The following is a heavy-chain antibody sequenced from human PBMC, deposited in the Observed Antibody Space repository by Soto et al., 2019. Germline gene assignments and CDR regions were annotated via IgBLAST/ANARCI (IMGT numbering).Heavy chain of an antibody. CDR1: GGTFSSYA. J-gene: IGHJ5*02. V-gene: IGHV1-69*13. CDR3: ARGGDYGGSNWFDP. CDR2: IIPIFGTA. D-gene: IGHD4-17*01. Sequence: SVKVSCKASGGTFSSYAISWVRQAPGQGLEWMGGIIPIFGTANYAQKFQGRVTITADESTSTAYMELSSLRSEDTAVYYCARGGDYGGSNWFDPWGQGTLVTVSS.